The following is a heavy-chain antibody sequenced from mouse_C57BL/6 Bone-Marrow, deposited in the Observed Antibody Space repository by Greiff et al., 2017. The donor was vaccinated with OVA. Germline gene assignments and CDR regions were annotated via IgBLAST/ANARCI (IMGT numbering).Heavy chain of an antibody. J-gene: IGHJ3*01. CDR1: GFSLPSYA. CDR2: ICTCGGT. V-gene: IGHV2-9-1*01. Sequence: QVQLQQSGPGLVAPSQSLSITCTVSGFSLPSYAISWVRQPPGKGLAWLGVICTCGGTNSNSALTSRLCISYINSKSQVFLKMNSRQTDDTARDNCARKRDGCDWGCGYWGQGTLVTVSA. CDR3: ARKRDGCDWGCGY. D-gene: IGHD4-1*01.